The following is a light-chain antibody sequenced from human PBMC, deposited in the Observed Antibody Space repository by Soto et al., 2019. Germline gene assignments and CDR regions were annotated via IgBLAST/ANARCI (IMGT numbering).Light chain of an antibody. J-gene: IGKJ4*01. CDR1: QKIHNF. CDR3: QQSFSNPRT. V-gene: IGKV1-39*01. CDR2: LAS. Sequence: DIQMTQSPSSLSASLGDRVTVTCRASQKIHNFVSWYQQKPGQAPKLLIFLASTLESGVPLRFGGSGSGTDFTLTISSLQPEDFATYYCQQSFSNPRTFGGGTKVDIK.